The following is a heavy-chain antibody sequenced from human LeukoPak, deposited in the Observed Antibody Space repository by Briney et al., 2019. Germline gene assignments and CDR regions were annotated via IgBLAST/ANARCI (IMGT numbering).Heavy chain of an antibody. Sequence: ASVKVPCKASGYTLTSYDINWVRQATGQGLEWMGWMNPNSGNTGYAQKFQGRVTMTRNTSISTAYMELSSLRSEDTAVYYCARGLMVVRGVMYYWGQGTLVTVSS. CDR1: GYTLTSYD. D-gene: IGHD3-10*01. CDR2: MNPNSGNT. CDR3: ARGLMVVRGVMYY. V-gene: IGHV1-8*01. J-gene: IGHJ4*02.